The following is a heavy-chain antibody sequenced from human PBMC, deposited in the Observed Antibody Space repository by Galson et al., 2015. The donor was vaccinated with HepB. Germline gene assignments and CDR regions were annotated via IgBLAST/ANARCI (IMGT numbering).Heavy chain of an antibody. CDR1: GYTFTNYG. CDR2: ISPHNGNI. CDR3: ARGSGVAVAIDY. Sequence: SCKASGYTFTNYGISWVRQAPGQGLEWMGWISPHNGNINYAQKLQDRVTMTTDTSTSTAYMDLRSLRSDDTAVYYCARGSGVAVAIDYWGQGTLVTVSS. J-gene: IGHJ4*02. D-gene: IGHD3-10*01. V-gene: IGHV1-18*01.